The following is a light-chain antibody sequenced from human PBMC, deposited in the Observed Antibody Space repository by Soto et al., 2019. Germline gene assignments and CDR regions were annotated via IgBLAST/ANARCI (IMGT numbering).Light chain of an antibody. CDR1: SSDIGADNY. J-gene: IGLJ1*01. CDR3: FSHRSGDSNV. CDR2: GVT. V-gene: IGLV2-14*01. Sequence: QSVLTQPASVSGSPGHPITLSCTGTSSDIGADNYVSWYQQYPGKAPKLMIYGVTNRPSGVSNRFSGSKTGNTASLTISGLQAEDEADYYCFSHRSGDSNVFGTGTKVTVL.